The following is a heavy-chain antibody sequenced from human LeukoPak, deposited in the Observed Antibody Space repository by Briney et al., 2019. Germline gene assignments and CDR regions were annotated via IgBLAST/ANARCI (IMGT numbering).Heavy chain of an antibody. CDR2: INSDGSVR. D-gene: IGHD2-8*01. CDR1: EFTINNFW. Sequence: GGSLRLSCSASEFTINNFWMHWVRQAPGKGLEWVSRINSDGSVRTYADAVKGRFTVSRDNAKNMLYLQMSSLRGEDTAVYSCARSGVGRAFDIWGRGTLVTVSS. CDR3: ARSGVGRAFDI. J-gene: IGHJ3*02. V-gene: IGHV3-74*01.